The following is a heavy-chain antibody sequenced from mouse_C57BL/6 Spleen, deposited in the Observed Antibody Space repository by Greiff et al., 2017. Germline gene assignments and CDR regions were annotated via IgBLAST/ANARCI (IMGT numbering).Heavy chain of an antibody. Sequence: VQLQQSGAELAKPGASVKLSCKASGYTFTSYWMHWVKQRPGQGLEWIGYINPSSGYTKYNQKFKDKATLTADQSSSTAYMQLSSLTYEDSAVYYCATNWDGRAMDYWGQGTSVTVSS. CDR3: ATNWDGRAMDY. V-gene: IGHV1-7*01. D-gene: IGHD4-1*02. CDR1: GYTFTSYW. J-gene: IGHJ4*01. CDR2: INPSSGYT.